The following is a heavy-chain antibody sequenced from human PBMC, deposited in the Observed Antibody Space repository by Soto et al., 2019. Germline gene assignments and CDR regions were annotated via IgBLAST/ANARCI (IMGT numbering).Heavy chain of an antibody. J-gene: IGHJ6*03. CDR2: IIPILGIA. V-gene: IGHV1-69*04. CDR1: GGTFSSYT. Sequence: SVKVSCKASGGTFSSYTISWVRQAPGQGLEWMGRIIPILGIANYAQKFQGRVTITADKSTSTAYMELSSLRSEDTAVYYCAREVLIFDTAMAGYYYYYMDVWGKGTTGTVSS. CDR3: AREVLIFDTAMAGYYYYYMDV. D-gene: IGHD5-18*01.